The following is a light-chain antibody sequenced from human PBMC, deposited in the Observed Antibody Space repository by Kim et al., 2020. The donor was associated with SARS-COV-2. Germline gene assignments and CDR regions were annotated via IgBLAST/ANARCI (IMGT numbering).Light chain of an antibody. Sequence: QSALTQPPAASGSPGQSVTISCSGSRSDVGGYNYVAWYQHKPGTAPKVLIYDVTKWPSGVPDRFSGSKSGNTASLTVSGLQAEDEADYYCSSYAGSNTLVFGGGTKLTVL. J-gene: IGLJ3*02. V-gene: IGLV2-8*01. CDR2: DVT. CDR1: RSDVGGYNY. CDR3: SSYAGSNTLV.